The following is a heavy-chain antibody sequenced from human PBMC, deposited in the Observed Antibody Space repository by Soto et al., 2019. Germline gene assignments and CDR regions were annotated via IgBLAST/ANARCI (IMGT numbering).Heavy chain of an antibody. CDR3: TTDLIVGVVLIGMDV. J-gene: IGHJ6*02. CDR2: IKSKTDGGTT. D-gene: IGHD1-26*01. CDR1: GFTFSNAW. V-gene: IGHV3-15*01. Sequence: EVQLVESGGGLVKPGGSLRLSCAASGFTFSNAWMSWVRQAPGKGLEWVGRIKSKTDGGTTDYAAPVKGRFTISRDDSKNTLYLQMNSLKTEDTAVYYCTTDLIVGVVLIGMDVWGQGTTVTVSS.